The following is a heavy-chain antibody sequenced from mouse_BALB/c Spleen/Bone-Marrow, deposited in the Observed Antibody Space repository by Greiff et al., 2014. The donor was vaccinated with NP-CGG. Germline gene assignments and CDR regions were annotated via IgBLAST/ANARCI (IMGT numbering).Heavy chain of an antibody. V-gene: IGHV14-3*02. CDR2: IDPANGNT. Sequence: EVQLQQSGAELVKPGASVKLSYTASGFNIKDTYMHWVKQRPEQGLEWIGRIDPANGNTKYDPKFQGKATITADTSSNTAYLQLSSLTSEDTAVYYCARGGSSYGWYFDVWGAGTTVTVSS. CDR3: ARGGSSYGWYFDV. D-gene: IGHD1-1*01. CDR1: GFNIKDTY. J-gene: IGHJ1*01.